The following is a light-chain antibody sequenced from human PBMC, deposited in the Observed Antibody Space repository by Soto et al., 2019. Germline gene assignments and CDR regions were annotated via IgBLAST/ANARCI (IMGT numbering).Light chain of an antibody. CDR3: QHLKT. Sequence: DIQMTQSPSPLSASVGDRVTITCRASQSIDNWLAWYQQKPGKAPKILIYKASNLETGVPSRFSGSGSGAEFTLTISSLQPDDFATYYCQHLKTFGQGTKVEIK. J-gene: IGKJ1*01. V-gene: IGKV1-5*03. CDR1: QSIDNW. CDR2: KAS.